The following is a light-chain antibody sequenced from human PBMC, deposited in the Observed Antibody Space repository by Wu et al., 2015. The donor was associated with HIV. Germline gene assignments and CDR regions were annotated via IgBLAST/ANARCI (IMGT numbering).Light chain of an antibody. CDR1: QTINSNH. J-gene: IGKJ1*01. CDR3: HQYGPSPRM. V-gene: IGKV3-20*01. CDR2: GAS. Sequence: IVLTQSPGTLSLSPGERATLSCRASQTINSNHLSWYQHKPGQAPRLLIYGASTRASGVAHRFSGSGSGTDFILTISSLEPEDFAVYFCHQYGPSPRMFGPGTKVEIK.